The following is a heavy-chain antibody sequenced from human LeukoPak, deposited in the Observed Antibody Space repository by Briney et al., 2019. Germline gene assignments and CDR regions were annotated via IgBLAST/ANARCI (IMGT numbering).Heavy chain of an antibody. D-gene: IGHD3-22*01. J-gene: IGHJ4*02. CDR1: GFTFSSYG. CDR3: ANVAGVSSGAFDY. CDR2: IRYDGNNK. V-gene: IGHV3-30*02. Sequence: PGGSLRLSCAASGFTFSSYGIHWARQAPGKGLEWVAFIRYDGNNKNYADSVKGRFTISRDNSKNTLYLQMNSLRAEDTAVYYCANVAGVSSGAFDYWGQGTLVTVSS.